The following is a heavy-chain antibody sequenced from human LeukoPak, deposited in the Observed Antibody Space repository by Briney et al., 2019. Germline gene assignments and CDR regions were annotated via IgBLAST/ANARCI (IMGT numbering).Heavy chain of an antibody. CDR2: ISGSSYHI. Sequence: GGSLRLSCAASGFTFSTCSMKWVRQAPGKALEWVSSISGSSYHIYYADSVKGRFTISRDNAKNTLYLQMNSLRAEDTAVYYCARVQGHPPNGLDVWGQGTMVTVSS. D-gene: IGHD2-8*01. CDR3: ARVQGHPPNGLDV. V-gene: IGHV3-21*01. J-gene: IGHJ3*01. CDR1: GFTFSTCS.